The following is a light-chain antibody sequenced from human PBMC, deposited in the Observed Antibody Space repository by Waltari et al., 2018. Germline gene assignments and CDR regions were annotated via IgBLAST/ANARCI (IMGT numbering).Light chain of an antibody. CDR1: QTLLYTSNNKNY. CDR2: WAS. V-gene: IGKV4-1*01. J-gene: IGKJ2*01. Sequence: DIVMTQSPDSLAVSLGERATIHCKSSQTLLYTSNNKNYLTWYQQKSGQPPKVLIFWASTRESGVAQRFNGSGSGTDVTLTINSLQPEDVAVYFCQQYFSSPYTFGHGTKLEIK. CDR3: QQYFSSPYT.